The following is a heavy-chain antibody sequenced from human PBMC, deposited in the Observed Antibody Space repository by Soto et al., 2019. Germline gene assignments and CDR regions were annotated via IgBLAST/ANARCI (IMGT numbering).Heavy chain of an antibody. CDR3: ARGGIVAVPAALSSYHDYTNYRFDS. J-gene: IGHJ4*02. V-gene: IGHV1-69*01. CDR2: IIPMLAAS. D-gene: IGHD2-15*01. CDR1: GGSFRDFA. Sequence: QVQLAQSGAEVRKPGSSVKVSCGASGGSFRDFAFSWVRQAPGPGLEWLGGIIPMLAASKYAQRFQARVTITADESTNTVYLALSSLTSDDTATYYCARGGIVAVPAALSSYHDYTNYRFDSWGQGTLVTVSS.